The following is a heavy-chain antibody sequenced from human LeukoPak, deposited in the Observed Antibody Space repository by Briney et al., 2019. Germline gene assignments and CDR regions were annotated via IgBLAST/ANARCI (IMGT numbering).Heavy chain of an antibody. Sequence: GGSLRLSCAASGFTFSSYGMHWVRQAPGKGLEWVAFIRYDGSNKYYADSVKGRFTISRDNSKNTLYLHVNSLRPEDTAVYYCAKDTRYYYDSSGYYPYWGQGTLVTVSS. CDR1: GFTFSSYG. D-gene: IGHD3-22*01. J-gene: IGHJ4*02. V-gene: IGHV3-30*02. CDR2: IRYDGSNK. CDR3: AKDTRYYYDSSGYYPY.